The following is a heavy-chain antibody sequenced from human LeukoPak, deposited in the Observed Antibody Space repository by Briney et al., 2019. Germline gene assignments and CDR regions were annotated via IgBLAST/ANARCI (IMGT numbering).Heavy chain of an antibody. V-gene: IGHV3-23*01. CDR2: ISGSGGST. Sequence: GGSLRLSCAASGFTFSSYAMSWVRQAPGKGLEWVSAISGSGGSTHYADSVKGRFTVSRDNSKNTLFLEMNSLRAEDTAVYYCARAVTTGSYYFGYWGQGTPVTVSS. CDR3: ARAVTTGSYYFGY. D-gene: IGHD1-1*01. J-gene: IGHJ4*02. CDR1: GFTFSSYA.